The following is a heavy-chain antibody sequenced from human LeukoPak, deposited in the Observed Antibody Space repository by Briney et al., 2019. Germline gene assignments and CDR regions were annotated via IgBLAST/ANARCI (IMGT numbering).Heavy chain of an antibody. CDR2: INTNTGNP. J-gene: IGHJ3*02. D-gene: IGHD2-15*01. CDR3: ARDLVVVVAATDYDAFDI. Sequence: GAPVKVSCKASGYTFTSYAMNWVRQAPGQGLEWMGWINTNTGNPTYAQGFTGRFVFSLDTSVSTAYLQISSLKAEDTAVYYCARDLVVVVAATDYDAFDIWGQGTMVTVSS. V-gene: IGHV7-4-1*02. CDR1: GYTFTSYA.